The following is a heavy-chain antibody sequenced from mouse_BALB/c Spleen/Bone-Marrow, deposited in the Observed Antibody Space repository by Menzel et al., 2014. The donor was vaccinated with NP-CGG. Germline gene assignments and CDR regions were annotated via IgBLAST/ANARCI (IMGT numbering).Heavy chain of an antibody. CDR3: TRSLRLFDY. CDR1: GSTFSNYW. V-gene: IGHV6-6*02. D-gene: IGHD1-1*01. CDR2: IRLKSNNYAT. J-gene: IGHJ2*01. Sequence: EVKVVESGGGLVQPGGSMKLSYVASGSTFSNYWMNWVRQSPEKGLEWVAEIRLKSNNYATHYAESVKGRFTISRDDSKSSVYLQMNNLRAEDTGIYYCTRSLRLFDYWGQGTTLTVSS.